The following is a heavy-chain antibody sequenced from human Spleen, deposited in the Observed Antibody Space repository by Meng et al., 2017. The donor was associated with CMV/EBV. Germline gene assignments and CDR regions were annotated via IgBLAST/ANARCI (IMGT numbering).Heavy chain of an antibody. CDR1: NG. Sequence: NGVSGVRQRPGRGLEWIGEIDQGGKTNDNPARTSRRNIAVDRSKNQFSLKLSSVTAADTAVYYCARVGTYSGTYPTGYFDSWGQGTLVTVSS. CDR2: IDQGGKT. V-gene: IGHV4-4*02. D-gene: IGHD1-26*01. J-gene: IGHJ4*02. CDR3: ARVGTYSGTYPTGYFDS.